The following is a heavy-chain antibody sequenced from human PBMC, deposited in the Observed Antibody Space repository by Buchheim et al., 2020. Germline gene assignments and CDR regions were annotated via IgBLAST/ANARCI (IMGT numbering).Heavy chain of an antibody. D-gene: IGHD1-26*01. Sequence: QVQLQESGPGLVKPSQTLSLTCTVSGGSISSGGYYWSWIRPHPGKGLEWIGYIYYSGSTYYNPALKSRVTISVDTSKNQFTPKLSSVTAADTAVYYCARDGVGATDGGFDYWGQGTL. CDR1: GGSISSGGYY. J-gene: IGHJ4*02. CDR2: IYYSGST. CDR3: ARDGVGATDGGFDY. V-gene: IGHV4-31*03.